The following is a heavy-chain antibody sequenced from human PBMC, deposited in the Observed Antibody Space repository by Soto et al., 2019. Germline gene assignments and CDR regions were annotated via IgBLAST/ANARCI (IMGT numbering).Heavy chain of an antibody. V-gene: IGHV3-48*03. Sequence: GGSLRLSCAASGFTFSSYEMNWVRQAPGKGLEWVSYISSSGSTIYYADSVKGRFAISRDNAKNSLYLQMNSLRAEDTAVYYCARESLRYGSYCGFLALGSPTPDFDYWGQGTLVTVSS. D-gene: IGHD3-10*01. J-gene: IGHJ4*02. CDR2: ISSSGSTI. CDR1: GFTFSSYE. CDR3: ARESLRYGSYCGFLALGSPTPDFDY.